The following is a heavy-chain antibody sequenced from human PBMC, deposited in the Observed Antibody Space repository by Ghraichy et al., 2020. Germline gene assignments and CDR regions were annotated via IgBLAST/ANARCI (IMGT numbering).Heavy chain of an antibody. Sequence: SQTLSLTCTVSGGSMSTYYWNWIRQPAGKGLEWIGRIWTSGTTKFNSSLESRVTMSVVTSKNQFSLTLSSVTAADSAVYFCAREASNRHSQYYFDYWGQGSLVTVSS. V-gene: IGHV4-4*07. CDR1: GGSMSTYY. J-gene: IGHJ4*02. D-gene: IGHD4-11*01. CDR3: AREASNRHSQYYFDY. CDR2: IWTSGTT.